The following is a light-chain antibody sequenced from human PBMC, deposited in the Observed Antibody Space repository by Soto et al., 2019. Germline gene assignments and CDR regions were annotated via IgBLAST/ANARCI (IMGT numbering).Light chain of an antibody. CDR1: SSNIGSNT. V-gene: IGLV1-44*01. CDR3: AAWDGSLNGVV. Sequence: QSVLTQPPSASGTPGQRVTISCSGSSSNIGSNTVNWYQQLPGAAPKLLVYSSNLRPSGVPDRFSGYKSGTSASLAISGLQSEDESDYYCAAWDGSLNGVVFGGGTKLTVL. CDR2: SSN. J-gene: IGLJ3*02.